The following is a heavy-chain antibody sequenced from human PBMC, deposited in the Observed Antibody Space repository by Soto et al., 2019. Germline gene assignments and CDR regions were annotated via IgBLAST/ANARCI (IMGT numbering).Heavy chain of an antibody. J-gene: IGHJ1*01. Sequence: QVQLVQSGAEVKKPGASVKVSCKTSGYSFTTYHISWVRQAPGQGLEWMGWINVYRSITNYAQRFQGRVTMTTYKPTRTAFIDLMRLRSDYTAVYYRTRLLLVVTANLDHWGQGTLVTVSS. D-gene: IGHD2-21*02. CDR3: TRLLLVVTANLDH. V-gene: IGHV1-18*01. CDR1: GYSFTTYH. CDR2: INVYRSIT.